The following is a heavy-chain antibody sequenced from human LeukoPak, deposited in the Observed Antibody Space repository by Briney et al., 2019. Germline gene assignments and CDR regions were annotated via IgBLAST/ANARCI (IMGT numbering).Heavy chain of an antibody. J-gene: IGHJ3*02. Sequence: KSSETLSLTCTVSGGSISSSSYYWGWIRQPPGKGLEWIGSIYYSGNTYYNPSLKSRVTISVDTSKNQFSLKLSSVTAADTAVYYCARYIADAFDIWGQGTMVTVSS. CDR2: IYYSGNT. D-gene: IGHD5-12*01. V-gene: IGHV4-39*07. CDR3: ARYIADAFDI. CDR1: GGSISSSSYY.